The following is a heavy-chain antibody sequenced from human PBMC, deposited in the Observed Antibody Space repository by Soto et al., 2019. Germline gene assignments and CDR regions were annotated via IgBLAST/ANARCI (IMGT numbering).Heavy chain of an antibody. CDR2: IIPIFGTA. Sequence: SVKVSCKASGGTFSSYAISWVRQAPGQGLEWMGGIIPIFGTANYAQKFQGRVTITADESTSTAYMELSSLRSEDTAVYYCARGSGYDFWSGYYLLDYWGQGTLVTVSS. J-gene: IGHJ4*02. CDR1: GGTFSSYA. CDR3: ARGSGYDFWSGYYLLDY. V-gene: IGHV1-69*13. D-gene: IGHD3-3*01.